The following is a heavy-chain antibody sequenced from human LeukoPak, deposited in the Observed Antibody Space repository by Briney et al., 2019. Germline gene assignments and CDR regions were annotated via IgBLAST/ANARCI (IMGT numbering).Heavy chain of an antibody. CDR2: IKQDGSEK. Sequence: GGSLRLSCAASGFTFSSYWMSWVRQAPGEGLEWVANIKQDGSEKYYVDSVKGRFTISRDNAKNSLYLQMNSLRAEDTAVYYCAREGPGYYYYMDVWGKGTTVTVSS. CDR3: AREGPGYYYYMDV. CDR1: GFTFSSYW. V-gene: IGHV3-7*01. J-gene: IGHJ6*03.